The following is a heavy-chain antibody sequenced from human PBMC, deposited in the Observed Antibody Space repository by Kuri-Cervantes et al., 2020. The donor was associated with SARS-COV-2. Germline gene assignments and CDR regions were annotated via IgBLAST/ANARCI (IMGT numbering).Heavy chain of an antibody. CDR3: ARTIFGVVIIANWFDP. CDR1: GGSISSVYYY. J-gene: IGHJ5*02. D-gene: IGHD3-3*01. Sequence: ESLKISCTVSGGSISSVYYYWSWIRQPPGKGLEWIGNVYYTGSTYYNPSLKSRVTISVDTSGKEFSLKLTSVTAADTAVYYCARTIFGVVIIANWFDPWGQGTLVTVSS. V-gene: IGHV4-39*01. CDR2: VYYTGST.